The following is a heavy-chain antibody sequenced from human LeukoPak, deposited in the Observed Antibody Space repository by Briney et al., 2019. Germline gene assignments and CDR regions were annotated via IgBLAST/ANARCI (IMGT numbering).Heavy chain of an antibody. CDR3: ARHHYYGSGSYYGY. CDR1: GYIFTAYW. J-gene: IGHJ4*02. Sequence: RGESLKISCKGSGYIFTAYWISGGRQLPGKGVEGMGRIDPSDSYTTYSPSCQGHVTISADKSITTAYLQWSSLKASDTAMYYCARHHYYGSGSYYGYWGQGTLVTVSS. V-gene: IGHV5-10-1*01. D-gene: IGHD3-10*01. CDR2: IDPSDSYT.